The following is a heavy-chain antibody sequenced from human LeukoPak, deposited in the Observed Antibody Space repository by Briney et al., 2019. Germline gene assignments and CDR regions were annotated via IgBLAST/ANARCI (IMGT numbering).Heavy chain of an antibody. J-gene: IGHJ4*02. Sequence: GGSLRLSCAASGFTFSSYAMHWVRQAPGKGLEWVAVILYDGSNKYYADSVKGRFTISRDNSKNTLYLQMNSLRAEDTAVYYCSRSGGGYDYVDYWGQGTLVTVS. CDR1: GFTFSSYA. CDR3: SRSGGGYDYVDY. D-gene: IGHD5-12*01. V-gene: IGHV3-30-3*01. CDR2: ILYDGSNK.